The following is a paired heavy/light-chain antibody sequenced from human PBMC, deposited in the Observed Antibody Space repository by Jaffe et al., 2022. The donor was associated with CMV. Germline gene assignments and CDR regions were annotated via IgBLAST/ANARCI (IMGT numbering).Light chain of an antibody. Sequence: QAGLTQPPSVSKGLRQTATLTCTGNSNNVGNQGAAWLQQHQGHPPKLLSYRNNSRPSGISERLSASRSGNTASLTITGLQPEDEADYYCSAWDSSLKTWVFGGGTKLTV. V-gene: IGLV10-54*01. CDR3: SAWDSSLKTWV. J-gene: IGLJ3*02. CDR2: RNN. CDR1: SNNVGNQG.
Heavy chain of an antibody. D-gene: IGHD5-12*01. CDR2: ISSSGDTI. CDR3: ANGHDSAYDDTFDR. CDR1: GFTFSSHA. J-gene: IGHJ3*02. Sequence: EGQLVESGGGLVQPGGSLRLSCSTSGFTFSSHAMNWVRQAPGKGLEWVSGISSSGDTIYFADSVKGRFTMSRDNSKNMLYLQMNSLRAEDTAVYFCANGHDSAYDDTFDRWGQGTMVTVSS. V-gene: IGHV3-23*04.